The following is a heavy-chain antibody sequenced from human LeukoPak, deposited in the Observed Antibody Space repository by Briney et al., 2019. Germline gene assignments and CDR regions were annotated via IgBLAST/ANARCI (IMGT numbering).Heavy chain of an antibody. V-gene: IGHV1-2*02. D-gene: IGHD3-22*01. J-gene: IGHJ4*02. CDR2: INPNSGGT. CDR1: GYTFNVYY. Sequence: ASVKVSCKASGYTFNVYYMHWVRQAPGQGLEWMGWINPNSGGTNYAQKFQGRVTMTRDTSISTAYMELSRLRSDDTAVYYCARASYYYDSSGYPGYYFDYWGQGTLVTVSS. CDR3: ARASYYYDSSGYPGYYFDY.